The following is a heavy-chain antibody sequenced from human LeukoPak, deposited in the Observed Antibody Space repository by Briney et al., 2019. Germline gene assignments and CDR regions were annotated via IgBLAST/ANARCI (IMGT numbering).Heavy chain of an antibody. CDR1: GFAFSNYW. CDR3: AGSGTYYVMSDF. CDR2: INSDGSGT. D-gene: IGHD1-26*01. Sequence: PGGSLRLSCAASGFAFSNYWMHWVRQVPGKGLVWVSRINSDGSGTSYADSVKGRFTISRDNAKNTVYLQMNGLRADDTAAYYCAGSGTYYVMSDFWGQGTLVTVSS. J-gene: IGHJ4*02. V-gene: IGHV3-74*01.